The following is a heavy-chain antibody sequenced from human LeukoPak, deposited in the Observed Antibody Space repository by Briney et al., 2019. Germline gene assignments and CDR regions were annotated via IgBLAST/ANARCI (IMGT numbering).Heavy chain of an antibody. CDR1: GGSFSGYY. Sequence: SETLSLTCAVYGGSFSGYYWSWIRQPPGKGLEWIGEINHSGSTNYNPSLKSRVTISVDTSKNQFSLKLSSVTAADTAVYYCARKHGYSSSWSPFDNWGQGTLVTVSS. V-gene: IGHV4-34*01. CDR2: INHSGST. D-gene: IGHD6-13*01. CDR3: ARKHGYSSSWSPFDN. J-gene: IGHJ4*02.